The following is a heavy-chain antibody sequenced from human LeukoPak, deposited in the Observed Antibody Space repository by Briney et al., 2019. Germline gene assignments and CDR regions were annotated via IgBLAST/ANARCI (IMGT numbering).Heavy chain of an antibody. CDR2: INPNSGNT. CDR1: GYTFTGYY. CDR3: ARGAVAVAGTYYYYYGMDV. Sequence: ASVKVSCKASGYTFTGYYMHWVRQAPGQGLEWMGWINPNSGNTNYAQKLQGRVTMTTDTSTSTAYMELRSLRSDDTAVYYCARGAVAVAGTYYYYYGMDVWGQGTTVTVSS. V-gene: IGHV1-18*04. D-gene: IGHD6-19*01. J-gene: IGHJ6*02.